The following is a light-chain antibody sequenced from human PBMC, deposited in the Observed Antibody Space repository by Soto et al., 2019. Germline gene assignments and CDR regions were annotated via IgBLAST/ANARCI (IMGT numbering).Light chain of an antibody. V-gene: IGLV2-8*01. J-gene: IGLJ2*01. Sequence: QAVLTQPPSASGSPGQSVTISCTGSSSDVGGYNYVSWYQQHPGKAPKLMIYEVSKRPSGVPDRLSGTKSGNTASLTVSGLQAEDEADYYCSSYGGSNTVVFGGGTKLTVL. CDR2: EVS. CDR1: SSDVGGYNY. CDR3: SSYGGSNTVV.